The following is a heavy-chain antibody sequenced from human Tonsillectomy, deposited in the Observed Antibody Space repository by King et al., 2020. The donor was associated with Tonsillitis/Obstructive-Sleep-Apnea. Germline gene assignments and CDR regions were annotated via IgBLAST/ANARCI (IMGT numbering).Heavy chain of an antibody. CDR3: ARDLSSSSGLNWFDP. V-gene: IGHV4-4*02. D-gene: IGHD6-6*01. J-gene: IGHJ5*02. CDR1: GGSISSSNW. Sequence: VQLQESGPGLVKPSGTLSLTCAVSGGSISSSNWWSWVRQPPGKGLGWIGEIYHSGSTNYNPSLKSRVTISVDKSKNQFSLKLSSVTAADTAVYYCARDLSSSSGLNWFDPWGQGTLVTVSS. CDR2: IYHSGST.